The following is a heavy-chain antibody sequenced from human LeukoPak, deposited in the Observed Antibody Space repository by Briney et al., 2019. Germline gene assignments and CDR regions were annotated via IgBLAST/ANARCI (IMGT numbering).Heavy chain of an antibody. CDR2: ISSSSSYI. V-gene: IGHV3-21*04. D-gene: IGHD4-23*01. J-gene: IGHJ5*02. Sequence: GGSLRLSCAASGFTFSSYSMNWVRQAPGKGLEWVSSISSSSSYIYYADSVKGRFTISRDNAKNSLYLQMNSLRAEDTAVYYCARYLDGYGGDNWFDPWGQGTLVTVSS. CDR1: GFTFSSYS. CDR3: ARYLDGYGGDNWFDP.